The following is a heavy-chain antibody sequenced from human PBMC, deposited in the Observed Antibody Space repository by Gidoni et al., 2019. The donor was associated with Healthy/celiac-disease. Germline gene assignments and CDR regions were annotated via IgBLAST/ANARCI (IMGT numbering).Heavy chain of an antibody. CDR3: ARDSRLIVATIYYYYYYGMDV. D-gene: IGHD5-12*01. V-gene: IGHV3-30-3*01. CDR1: GFTFSSYA. J-gene: IGHJ6*02. Sequence: VQLVESGGGVVQPGRSLRLSCAASGFTFSSYAMHWVRQAPGKGLEWVAVISYDGRNKYYADSVKGRFTISRDNSKNTLYLQMNSLRAEDTAVYYCARDSRLIVATIYYYYYYGMDVWGQGTTVTVSS. CDR2: ISYDGRNK.